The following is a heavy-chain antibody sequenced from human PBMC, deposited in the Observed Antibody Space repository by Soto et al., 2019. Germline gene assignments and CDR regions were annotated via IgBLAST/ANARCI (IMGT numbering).Heavy chain of an antibody. CDR2: INAGNGDT. CDR3: ARGSTRGWPLDV. D-gene: IGHD2-2*01. Sequence: ASVKVSCKASAYTFTGYAIHWVRQAPGQSLEWMGWINAGNGDTSYSQNFQGRVTFTRDTSASTAYMELSSLRSEDTAVYFCARGSTRGWPLDVWGQGTLVTVAS. V-gene: IGHV1-3*01. J-gene: IGHJ4*02. CDR1: AYTFTGYA.